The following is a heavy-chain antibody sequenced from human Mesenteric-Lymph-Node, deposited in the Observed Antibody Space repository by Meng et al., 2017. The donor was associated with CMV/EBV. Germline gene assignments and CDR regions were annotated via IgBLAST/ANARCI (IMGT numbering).Heavy chain of an antibody. CDR2: ISYDGSNK. D-gene: IGHD2-2*01. J-gene: IGHJ4*02. V-gene: IGHV3-30*04. CDR3: ARDRTYCSSTSCFPGY. Sequence: GRSLRPSCVASGFTFSSYAMHWVRQAPGKGREWVAVISYDGSNKYYADSVKGRFTISRDNSKNTLYLQMNSLRAEDTAVYYCARDRTYCSSTSCFPGYWGQGTLVTVSS. CDR1: GFTFSSYA.